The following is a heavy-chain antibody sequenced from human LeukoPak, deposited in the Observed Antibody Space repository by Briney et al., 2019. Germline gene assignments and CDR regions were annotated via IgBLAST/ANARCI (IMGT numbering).Heavy chain of an antibody. CDR2: IYYSGST. Sequence: PSETLSLTCTGSGGSINSYYWSWIRQPPGKGLEWIGYIYYSGSTNYNPSLKSRVTISVDTSKNQFSLKLSSVTAADTAVYYCARHSGIAVAGSPFDYWGQGTLVTVSS. CDR3: ARHSGIAVAGSPFDY. D-gene: IGHD6-19*01. J-gene: IGHJ4*02. V-gene: IGHV4-59*08. CDR1: GGSINSYY.